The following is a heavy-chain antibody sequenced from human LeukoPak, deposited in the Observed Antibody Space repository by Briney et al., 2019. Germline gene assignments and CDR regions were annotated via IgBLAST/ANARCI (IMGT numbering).Heavy chain of an antibody. J-gene: IGHJ4*02. V-gene: IGHV3-21*01. Sequence: GGSLRLSCAASGFTFSSYSMNRVRQAPGKGLEWVSSISSSSSYIYYADSVKGRFTISRDNAKNSLYLQMNSLRAEDTAVYYCARGAYCGGDCYPHFDYWGQGTLVTVSS. D-gene: IGHD2-21*02. CDR1: GFTFSSYS. CDR3: ARGAYCGGDCYPHFDY. CDR2: ISSSSSYI.